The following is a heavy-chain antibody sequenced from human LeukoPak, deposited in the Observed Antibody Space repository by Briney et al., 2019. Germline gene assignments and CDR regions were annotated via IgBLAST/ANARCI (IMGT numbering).Heavy chain of an antibody. D-gene: IGHD3-22*01. Sequence: SETLSLTCTVSGGSVSSSDYYWGWIRQPPGKGLEWLGSIYYSGSTYYNPSLKSRVTISVDTSKNQFSLNVNSVTAADTAIYYCARHRASSRGGSGYSQGRFDYWGQGTLVTVSS. CDR1: GGSVSSSDYY. V-gene: IGHV4-39*01. CDR2: IYYSGST. CDR3: ARHRASSRGGSGYSQGRFDY. J-gene: IGHJ4*02.